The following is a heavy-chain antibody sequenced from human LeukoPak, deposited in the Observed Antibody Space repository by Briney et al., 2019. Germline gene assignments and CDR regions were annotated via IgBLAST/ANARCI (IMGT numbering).Heavy chain of an antibody. D-gene: IGHD2-15*01. CDR1: GFTFSSHG. CDR3: ARGAFGSCWKTFDY. CDR2: ISNDGRGI. J-gene: IGHJ4*02. Sequence: GRSLRLACAASGFTFSSHGMNWVRQAPGKGLVWVALISNDGRGIYYADSVKGRFTISRDNSQNPLYLQMSSVRAEDTAAYYCARGAFGSCWKTFDYWGQGTLLTLSS. V-gene: IGHV3-30*15.